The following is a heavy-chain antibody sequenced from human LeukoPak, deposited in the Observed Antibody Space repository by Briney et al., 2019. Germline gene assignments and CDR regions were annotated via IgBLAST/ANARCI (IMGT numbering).Heavy chain of an antibody. D-gene: IGHD5-24*01. CDR2: ISSSSSYI. CDR3: ARSQTRWLQSTY. J-gene: IGHJ4*02. Sequence: PGGSLRLSCAASGFTFSSYSMNWVRQAPGKGLEWVSSISSSSSYIYYADSVKGRFTISRDNAKNSLYLQMNSLRAGDTAVYYCARSQTRWLQSTYWGQGTLVTVSS. V-gene: IGHV3-21*01. CDR1: GFTFSSYS.